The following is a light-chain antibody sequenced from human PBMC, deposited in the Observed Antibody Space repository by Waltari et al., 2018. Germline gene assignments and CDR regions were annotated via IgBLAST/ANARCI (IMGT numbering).Light chain of an antibody. CDR1: SSDVGVFNY. V-gene: IGLV2-8*01. J-gene: IGLJ3*02. Sequence: QSALTQPPSASGSPGKSVTISCTGTSSDVGVFNYVSWYHQNPGKVPKLMIYEFTKRPSGVPDRFSGSKSGNTASLTVSGLQTEDEADDYCSSYAGGSWVFGGGTKLTVL. CDR3: SSYAGGSWV. CDR2: EFT.